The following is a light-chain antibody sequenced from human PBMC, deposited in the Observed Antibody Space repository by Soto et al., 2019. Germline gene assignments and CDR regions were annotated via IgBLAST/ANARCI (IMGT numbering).Light chain of an antibody. CDR2: EVS. CDR3: SSYISSSTFVV. V-gene: IGLV2-14*01. CDR1: SRDVGGYNY. Sequence: QSALTQPASVSGSPGQSITISCTGTSRDVGGYNYVSWHQQHPGKAPKVIITEVSNRPSGVSNRFSGSKSGNTASLTISGLQAEDEADCYCSSYISSSTFVVFGGGTKVTVL. J-gene: IGLJ2*01.